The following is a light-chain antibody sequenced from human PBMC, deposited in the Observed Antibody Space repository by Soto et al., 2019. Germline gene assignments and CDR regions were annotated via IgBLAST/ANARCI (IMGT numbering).Light chain of an antibody. CDR3: SSSAGSSPVV. CDR2: GVS. CDR1: SSDVGGYNY. J-gene: IGLJ2*01. Sequence: QSALTQPPSASGSPGQSVSISCTGTSSDVGGYNYVSWYQQHPGKAPKLMIYGVSKRPSGVSDRFSGSKSGNTASLTVSGLQAEDEADYYCSSSAGSSPVVFGGGTKLTVL. V-gene: IGLV2-8*01.